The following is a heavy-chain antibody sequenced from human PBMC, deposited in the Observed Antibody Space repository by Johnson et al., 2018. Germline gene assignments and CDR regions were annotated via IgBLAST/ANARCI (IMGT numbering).Heavy chain of an antibody. V-gene: IGHV3-11*01. D-gene: IGHD5-18*01. CDR3: ARDRRLGYSYGPGGDTFDI. Sequence: QVQLVQSGGGLVKPGGSLRLSCIASGFTFSDYYMTWIRQAPGKGLEWVSYITSGGNSVYYADSLKGRFPIPRGNAHNSLYLQMNSLRAEDTAVYYCARDRRLGYSYGPGGDTFDIWGQGTMVTVSS. J-gene: IGHJ3*02. CDR2: ITSGGNSV. CDR1: GFTFSDYY.